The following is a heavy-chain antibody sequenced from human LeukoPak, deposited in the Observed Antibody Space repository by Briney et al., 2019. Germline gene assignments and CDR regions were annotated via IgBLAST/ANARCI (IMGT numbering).Heavy chain of an antibody. Sequence: SETLSLTCSVSGGSINSYYWSWIRQPPGKGLEWIGYIYYSGSTNYNPSLKSRVTISVDTSKNQFSLKLSSVTAADTAVYYCARGGSRYYDSSGYYYWGQGTLVTVSS. CDR2: IYYSGST. D-gene: IGHD3-22*01. CDR1: GGSINSYY. V-gene: IGHV4-59*01. CDR3: ARGGSRYYDSSGYYY. J-gene: IGHJ4*02.